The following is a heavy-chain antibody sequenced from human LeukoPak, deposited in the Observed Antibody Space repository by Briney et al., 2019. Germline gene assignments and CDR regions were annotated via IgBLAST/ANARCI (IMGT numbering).Heavy chain of an antibody. J-gene: IGHJ6*03. V-gene: IGHV3-21*01. Sequence: PGGSLRLSCAASGFTFSAYSMTWVRQAPGKGLEWVASVGSSGAYIYYADSVKGRFTISRDNAKNSLFLQVNSLRVEDTALYYCARMHLFGVVNYNYYYMDVWGKGTPVTVSS. CDR3: ARMHLFGVVNYNYYYMDV. CDR2: VGSSGAYI. D-gene: IGHD3-3*01. CDR1: GFTFSAYS.